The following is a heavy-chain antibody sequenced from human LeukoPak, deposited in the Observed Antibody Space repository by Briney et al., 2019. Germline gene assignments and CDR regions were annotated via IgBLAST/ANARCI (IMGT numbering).Heavy chain of an antibody. V-gene: IGHV3-21*01. Sequence: GGSLRLSCAASGFTFSSYSMNWVRQAPGKGLEWVSSISSSSSYIYYADSVEGRFTISRDNAKNSLYLQMNSLRAEDTAVYYCARDTGGPNWFDPWGQGTLVTVSS. CDR1: GFTFSSYS. CDR2: ISSSSSYI. D-gene: IGHD2-8*02. J-gene: IGHJ5*02. CDR3: ARDTGGPNWFDP.